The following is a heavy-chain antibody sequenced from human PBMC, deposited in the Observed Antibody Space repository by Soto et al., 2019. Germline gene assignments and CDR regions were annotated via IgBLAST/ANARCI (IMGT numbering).Heavy chain of an antibody. CDR3: ARRCSSTRCLEL. Sequence: QVQLVQSGAEVKKPGASVKVSCKASGYTFTSYGICWVRQAPGQGLEWMGWISGYNGNTNYAQNLQGRVTMTTDTSTSTVYMELRTLRSDDTAVYYCARRCSSTRCLELWGRGTLVIVSS. V-gene: IGHV1-18*01. J-gene: IGHJ2*01. D-gene: IGHD2-2*01. CDR1: GYTFTSYG. CDR2: ISGYNGNT.